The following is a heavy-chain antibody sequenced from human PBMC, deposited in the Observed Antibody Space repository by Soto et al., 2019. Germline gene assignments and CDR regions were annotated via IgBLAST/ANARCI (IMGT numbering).Heavy chain of an antibody. J-gene: IGHJ6*02. CDR3: ARRSGYDLVSYYGMDV. Sequence: GESLKISCKGSGYSFTSYWIGWVRQMPGKGLEWMGIIYPGDSDTRYSPSFQGPVTISADKSISTAYLQWSSLKASDTAMYYCARRSGYDLVSYYGMDVWGQGTTVTVSS. CDR1: GYSFTSYW. V-gene: IGHV5-51*01. D-gene: IGHD5-12*01. CDR2: IYPGDSDT.